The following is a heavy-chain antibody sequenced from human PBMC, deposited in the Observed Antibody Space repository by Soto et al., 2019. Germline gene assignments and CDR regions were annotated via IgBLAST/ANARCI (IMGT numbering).Heavy chain of an antibody. CDR3: ARAESVYREYSSSSDQEYYYYCHIDV. D-gene: IGHD6-6*01. J-gene: IGHJ6*03. V-gene: IGHV1-8*01. CDR2: MNPNSGNT. CDR1: GYTFTSYD. Sequence: ASVKVSCKASGYTFTSYDINWVRQATGQGLEWMGWMNPNSGNTGYAQKFQGKVTMTRNTSISTAYMELSSLRSEDTAVYYCARAESVYREYSSSSDQEYYYYCHIDVCSKGSTDIGSS.